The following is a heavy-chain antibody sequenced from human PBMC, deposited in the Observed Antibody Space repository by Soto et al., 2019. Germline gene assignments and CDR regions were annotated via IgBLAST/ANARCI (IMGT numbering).Heavy chain of an antibody. D-gene: IGHD2-2*03. J-gene: IGHJ6*02. CDR1: GGTFSSYA. CDR2: IIPIFGTA. V-gene: IGHV1-69*13. CDR3: ARGFYGYCSSTSCYSYYYYGMDV. Sequence: ASVKVSCKASGGTFSSYAISWVRQAPGQGLEWMGGIIPIFGTANYAQKFQGRVTITGDESTSTAYMELSSLRSEDTAVYYCARGFYGYCSSTSCYSYYYYGMDVWGQGTTVTVSS.